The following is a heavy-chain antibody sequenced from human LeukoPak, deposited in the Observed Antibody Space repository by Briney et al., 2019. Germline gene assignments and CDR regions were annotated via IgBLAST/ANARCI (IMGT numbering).Heavy chain of an antibody. CDR1: GYTLTSYG. V-gene: IGHV1-18*01. CDR2: ISAYTGDT. J-gene: IGHJ6*03. D-gene: IGHD3-3*01. Sequence: ASVKVSCRASGYTLTSYGINWVRQAPGQGLEWLGWISAYTGDTKYAQNLQGRVNMTTDTSTSTACMELKSLRSDDTAVYYCARVYNTYYDFWSGHIYYMDVWGKGTTVTVSS. CDR3: ARVYNTYYDFWSGHIYYMDV.